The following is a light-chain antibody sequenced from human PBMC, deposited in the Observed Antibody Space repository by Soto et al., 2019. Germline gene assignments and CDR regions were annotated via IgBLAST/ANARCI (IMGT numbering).Light chain of an antibody. J-gene: IGKJ1*01. Sequence: EIVLTQSPGTLSLSPGERATLSCRASQSVNYSYLAWYQQKPGQAPRLLIYGASSRATGIPDRFSGSGSGTDFTLTISRLEPEDFAVYYCQQYGSSQSFGQGTKVEIK. CDR2: GAS. CDR1: QSVNYSY. V-gene: IGKV3-20*01. CDR3: QQYGSSQS.